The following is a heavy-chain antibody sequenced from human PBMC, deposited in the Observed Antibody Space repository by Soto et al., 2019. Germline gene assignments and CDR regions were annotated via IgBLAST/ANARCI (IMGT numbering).Heavy chain of an antibody. Sequence: ASVKVSCKPSGYIFSNYHIHWVRQAPGQGLEWMGIINPSSGRTSYAQNFQGRVTMTSDTSTSIVYMEMSSLKSEDTAVYYCARDHNFGFILYAMDVWGQGTTVTVSS. CDR1: GYIFSNYH. CDR3: ARDHNFGFILYAMDV. D-gene: IGHD2-15*01. V-gene: IGHV1-46*01. CDR2: INPSSGRT. J-gene: IGHJ6*02.